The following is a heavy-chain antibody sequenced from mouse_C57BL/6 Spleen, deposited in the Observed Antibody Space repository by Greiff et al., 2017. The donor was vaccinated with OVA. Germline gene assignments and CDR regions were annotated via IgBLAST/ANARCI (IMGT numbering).Heavy chain of an antibody. CDR2: INPYNGGT. V-gene: IGHV1-19*01. Sequence: SGPVLVKPGASVKMSCKASGYTFTDYYMNWVKQSHGKSLEWIGVINPYNGGTSYNQKFKGKATLTVDKSSSTAYMELNSLTSEDSAVYYCARSLYYYGSSYPYAMDYWGQGTSVTVSS. D-gene: IGHD1-1*01. J-gene: IGHJ4*01. CDR3: ARSLYYYGSSYPYAMDY. CDR1: GYTFTDYY.